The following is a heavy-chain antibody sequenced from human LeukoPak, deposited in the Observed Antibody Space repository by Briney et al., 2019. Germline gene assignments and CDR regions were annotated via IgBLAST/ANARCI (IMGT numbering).Heavy chain of an antibody. CDR1: GFSFSTYG. J-gene: IGHJ3*02. CDR3: AKPCNRGPNDAFDI. D-gene: IGHD3-10*01. Sequence: PGGSLRLSCAASGFSFSTYGINWVRQAPGKGLEGVAFIRYDGSNKYYADSVKGRFTISRDNSKNTLYLQMNSLRTEDTAVYYCAKPCNRGPNDAFDIWGQGTMVTVSS. V-gene: IGHV3-30*02. CDR2: IRYDGSNK.